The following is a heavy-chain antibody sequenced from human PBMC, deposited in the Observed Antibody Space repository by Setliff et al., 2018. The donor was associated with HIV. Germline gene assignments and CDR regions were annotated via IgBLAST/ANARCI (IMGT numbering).Heavy chain of an antibody. CDR3: ARDASRSWYAFFDF. CDR2: ISSSGSTT. V-gene: IGHV3-48*01. CDR1: GFTLNSFG. J-gene: IGHJ4*02. D-gene: IGHD6-13*01. Sequence: GGSLRLSCAASGFTLNSFGMNWVRQAPGKGLECIAYISSSGSTTYYADSVQGRFTISRDIAENSLHLQMNSLRAEDTAVYYCARDASRSWYAFFDFWGQGSLVTVS.